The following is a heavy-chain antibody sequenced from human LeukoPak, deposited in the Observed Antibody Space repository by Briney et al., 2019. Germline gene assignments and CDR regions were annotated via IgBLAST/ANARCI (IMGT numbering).Heavy chain of an antibody. Sequence: PGGSLRLSCAASGFTFSSYWMHWVRQAPGKGLVWVSRINSDGSSTTYPDSVKGRFTISRDNAKNTLYLQMNSLRAEDTAVYYCARVTTGGSGSSDYWGQGTLVTVSS. V-gene: IGHV3-74*01. CDR3: ARVTTGGSGSSDY. CDR1: GFTFSSYW. CDR2: INSDGSST. D-gene: IGHD3-10*01. J-gene: IGHJ4*02.